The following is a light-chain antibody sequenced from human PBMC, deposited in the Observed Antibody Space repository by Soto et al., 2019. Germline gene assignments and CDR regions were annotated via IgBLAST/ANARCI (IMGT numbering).Light chain of an antibody. V-gene: IGKV1-39*01. CDR3: QQSDDSALT. Sequence: FQITHPPPPLSAFVEDRFTITSRASQSISTYLNWYQQKPGNAPRVLIYAASRLESGVPSRFSGSGSGTDFILTINSLQPEDLGTYYCQQSDDSALTFGGGTKVDIK. J-gene: IGKJ4*01. CDR2: AAS. CDR1: QSISTY.